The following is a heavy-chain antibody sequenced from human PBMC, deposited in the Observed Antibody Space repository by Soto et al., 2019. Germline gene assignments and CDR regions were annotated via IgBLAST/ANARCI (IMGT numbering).Heavy chain of an antibody. V-gene: IGHV1-69*13. J-gene: IGHJ4*02. Sequence: ASVKVSCKASGGTFSSYAISWVRQAPGQGLEWMGGIIPIFGTANYAQKFQGRVTITADESTSTAYMELSSLRSEDTAVYYCARGLLRLGELSFPPIDYWGQGTLVTVSS. CDR2: IIPIFGTA. CDR1: GGTFSSYA. CDR3: ARGLLRLGELSFPPIDY. D-gene: IGHD3-16*02.